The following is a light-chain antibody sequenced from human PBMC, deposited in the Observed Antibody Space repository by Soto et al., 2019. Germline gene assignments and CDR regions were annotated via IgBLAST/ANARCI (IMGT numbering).Light chain of an antibody. CDR2: DAS. CDR1: QSVRSN. J-gene: IGKJ1*01. CDR3: QQRDNWPWT. Sequence: ETVLTQSPATLSLSPGERATLSCRASQSVRSNLAWYQHKPGQAPRLLIYDASNRATGIPGRFSGSGSGTDFTLSISNLETEDMAVYYCQQRDNWPWTFGQGAKVDIK. V-gene: IGKV3-11*01.